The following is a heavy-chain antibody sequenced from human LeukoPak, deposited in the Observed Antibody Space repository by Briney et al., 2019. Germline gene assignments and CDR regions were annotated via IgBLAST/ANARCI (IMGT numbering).Heavy chain of an antibody. CDR1: GFTFSSYG. V-gene: IGHV3-30*02. J-gene: IGHJ6*03. CDR2: IRYDGSNK. D-gene: IGHD1-1*01. Sequence: GGSLRLSCAASGFTFSSYGMHWVRQAPGKGLEWVAFIRYDGSNKYYADSVKGRFTISRDNSKNTLYLQKNSLRAEDTAVYYCAKDTTRTGVYYYYMDVWGKGTTVTISS. CDR3: AKDTTRTGVYYYYMDV.